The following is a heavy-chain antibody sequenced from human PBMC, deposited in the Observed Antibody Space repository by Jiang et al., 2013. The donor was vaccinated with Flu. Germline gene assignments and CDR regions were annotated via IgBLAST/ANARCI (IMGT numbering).Heavy chain of an antibody. CDR1: GGSISSGSYY. D-gene: IGHD1-1*01. J-gene: IGHJ2*01. CDR3: ARDRYNWPLHSSDWYFDF. Sequence: GPGLVKPSQTLSLTCTVSGGSISSGSYYWSWIRQPAGKGLEWIGRIYTSGSTNYNPSLKSRVTMSIKTSENQFSLELSSVTDADTAVYYCARDRYNWPLHSSDWYFDFXGRGTLVTVSS. V-gene: IGHV4-61*02. CDR2: IYTSGST.